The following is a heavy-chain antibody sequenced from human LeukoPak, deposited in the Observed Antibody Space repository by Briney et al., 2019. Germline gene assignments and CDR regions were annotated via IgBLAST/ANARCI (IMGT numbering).Heavy chain of an antibody. CDR1: GGSFSGYY. CDR3: ARGAIAVVGIGEGARRQYYFDY. CDR2: INHSGST. Sequence: PSETLSLTCAVYGGSFSGYYWSWIRQPPGKGLEWIGEINHSGSTNYNPSLKSRVTISVDTSKNQFSLKLSSVTAADTAVYYCARGAIAVVGIGEGARRQYYFDYWGQGTLVTVSS. D-gene: IGHD6-19*01. V-gene: IGHV4-34*01. J-gene: IGHJ4*02.